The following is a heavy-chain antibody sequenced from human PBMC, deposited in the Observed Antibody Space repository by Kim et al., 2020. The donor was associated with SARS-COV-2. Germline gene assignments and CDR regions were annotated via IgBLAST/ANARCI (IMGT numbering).Heavy chain of an antibody. Sequence: KSRVTISVETSKNQFSLKLSAVTAADTAVYYCAREYCSGGSCYSKTQFDYWGQGTLVTVSS. CDR3: AREYCSGGSCYSKTQFDY. D-gene: IGHD2-15*01. V-gene: IGHV4-34*01. J-gene: IGHJ4*02.